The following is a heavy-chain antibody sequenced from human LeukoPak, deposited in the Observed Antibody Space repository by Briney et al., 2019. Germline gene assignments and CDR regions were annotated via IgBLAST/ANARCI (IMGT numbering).Heavy chain of an antibody. Sequence: PGGSLRLSCAASGFTFSDYYMSWIRQAPGKGLEWVSYISGSGSTIYYADSVKGRFTISRDNAKNSLYLQMNSLRAEDTAVYYCASGADDYSNAKTDYWGQGTLVTVSS. CDR2: ISGSGSTI. D-gene: IGHD4-11*01. J-gene: IGHJ4*02. CDR3: ASGADDYSNAKTDY. CDR1: GFTFSDYY. V-gene: IGHV3-11*01.